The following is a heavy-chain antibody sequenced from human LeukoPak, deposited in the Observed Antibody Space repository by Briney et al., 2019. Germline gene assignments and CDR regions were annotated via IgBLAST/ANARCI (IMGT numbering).Heavy chain of an antibody. J-gene: IGHJ4*02. D-gene: IGHD3-10*01. CDR2: ISSSSSYI. CDR3: ARGGPNYGDAPPDY. V-gene: IGHV3-21*01. Sequence: GGSLRLSCAASGFTFSSYSMNWVRQAPGKGLEWVSSISSSSSYIYYADSVKGRLTISRDNAKNSLYLQMNSLRAEDTAVYYCARGGPNYGDAPPDYWGQGTLVTVSS. CDR1: GFTFSSYS.